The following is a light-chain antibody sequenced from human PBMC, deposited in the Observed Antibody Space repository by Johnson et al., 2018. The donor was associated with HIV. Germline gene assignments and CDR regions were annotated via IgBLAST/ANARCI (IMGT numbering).Light chain of an antibody. J-gene: IGLJ1*01. CDR3: ATCDNSLRF. Sequence: QSVLTQPPSVSAAPGQNVTISCSGSSSNIGNNYISWYQQLPGTAPKLLIYETTKRPSGIPDRFSGSRSGTSATLGLTGLQTGDEADYYCATCDNSLRFFGTGTKVTVL. CDR2: ETT. V-gene: IGLV1-51*02. CDR1: SSNIGNNY.